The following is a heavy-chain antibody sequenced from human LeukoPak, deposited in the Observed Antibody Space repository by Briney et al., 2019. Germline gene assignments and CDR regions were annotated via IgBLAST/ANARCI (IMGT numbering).Heavy chain of an antibody. CDR1: GFTFSSYN. V-gene: IGHV3-21*01. CDR2: ITSTGTYT. J-gene: IGHJ6*03. D-gene: IGHD1-26*01. CDR3: ARDPYSGSYGDSYYYYMDV. Sequence: GGSLRLSCAASGFTFSSYNMNWVRQAPGKGLEWVSSITSTGTYTFYADSVKGRFTISRDNSKNSLYPQMISLRAEDTAIYYCARDPYSGSYGDSYYYYMDVWGKGTTVTISS.